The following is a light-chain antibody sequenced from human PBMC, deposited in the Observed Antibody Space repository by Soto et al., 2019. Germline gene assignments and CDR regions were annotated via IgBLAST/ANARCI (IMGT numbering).Light chain of an antibody. V-gene: IGKV3-11*01. CDR3: QQRSNWPYT. Sequence: EIVLTQSPATLSLSPGERVALSCRASQSVGIYLAWYQQKPGQAPRLLIYDAFNRATGIPARFSGSGSGTDFTLTISSLESEDFAVYYCQQRSNWPYTFGQGTKLEIK. CDR2: DAF. CDR1: QSVGIY. J-gene: IGKJ2*01.